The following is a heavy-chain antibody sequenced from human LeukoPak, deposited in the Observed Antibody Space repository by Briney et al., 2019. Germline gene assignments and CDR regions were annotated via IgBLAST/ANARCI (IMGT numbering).Heavy chain of an antibody. CDR2: IYQSGNN. J-gene: IGHJ6*03. V-gene: IGHV4-59*02. D-gene: IGHD3-3*01. CDR1: GGSVSSNY. Sequence: PSETLSLTCTVSGGSVSSNYWGWVRQPPGKGLEYIGYIYQSGNNNYNPSLKSRVTISEETSKNQFSLKLNSVTAADTAVYYCARGLRVRTFGELSWYIDVWGKGTTVIVSS. CDR3: ARGLRVRTFGELSWYIDV.